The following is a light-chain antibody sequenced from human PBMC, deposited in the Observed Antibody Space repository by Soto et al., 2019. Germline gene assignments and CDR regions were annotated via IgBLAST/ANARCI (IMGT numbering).Light chain of an antibody. Sequence: EIVMTQSPATLSESPGERVSLSCRASQSVSSNVAWYQQKLGQAPRLLMFAASTRATGIPARFSGSGSGIEFTLTISSLQSEDFAVYYCQQYNDWPPRYTFGQGTKLEIK. J-gene: IGKJ2*01. CDR2: AAS. V-gene: IGKV3-15*01. CDR1: QSVSSN. CDR3: QQYNDWPPRYT.